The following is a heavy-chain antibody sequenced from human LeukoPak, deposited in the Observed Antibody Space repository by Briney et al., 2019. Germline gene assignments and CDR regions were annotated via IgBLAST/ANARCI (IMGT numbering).Heavy chain of an antibody. V-gene: IGHV4-59*08. J-gene: IGHJ4*02. CDR3: ARRNYGDYDHYFDY. CDR1: GGSISSYY. CDR2: IYSSGST. D-gene: IGHD4-17*01. Sequence: SETLSLTCTVSGGSISSYYWSWIRQPPGKGLEWIGYIYSSGSTNYKPSLKSRVTISVDTSRNQFSLRLSSVTAADTAVYYCARRNYGDYDHYFDYWGQGTLVTVSS.